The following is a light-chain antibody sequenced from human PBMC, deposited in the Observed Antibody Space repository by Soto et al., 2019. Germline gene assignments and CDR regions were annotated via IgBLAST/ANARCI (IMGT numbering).Light chain of an antibody. Sequence: EIVLTQSPGTLSLSPGERATLSCRASQSVSNNYLAWYQQKPGQAPRLLIYDASTRATGIPDRVSGSGSGTDFTLTISRLEPEDFAVYYCQNYGTSPRPFGQGTKVDI. CDR2: DAS. J-gene: IGKJ1*01. CDR3: QNYGTSPRP. CDR1: QSVSNNY. V-gene: IGKV3-20*01.